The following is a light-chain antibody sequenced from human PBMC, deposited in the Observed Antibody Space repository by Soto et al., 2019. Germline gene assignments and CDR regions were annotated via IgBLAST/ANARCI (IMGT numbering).Light chain of an antibody. CDR1: SSNIGSNT. CDR3: AAWDDSLNGLV. V-gene: IGLV1-44*01. Sequence: QSVLTQPPSASGTPGQRVTISCSGSSSNIGSNTVNWYQQLPGTAPKLLIYNNNQRPSGVHDRFSGSKSGTSASLAISGLQSEDEADYYCAAWDDSLNGLVFGTGTKLTVL. J-gene: IGLJ1*01. CDR2: NNN.